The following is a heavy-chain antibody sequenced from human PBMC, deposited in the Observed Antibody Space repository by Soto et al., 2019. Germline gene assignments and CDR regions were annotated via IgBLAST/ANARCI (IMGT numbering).Heavy chain of an antibody. V-gene: IGHV1-18*01. Sequence: QVQLVQSGVEVKKPGASVKVSCKASGYTFTSYAIIWVRQAPGQGLEWMGWISVYNGNTNYAQKLQGRVTMTTDTPTSTAYMELRSLRSDDTAVYYCARDWSMTVTTPGHGGQGTLVTVSS. D-gene: IGHD4-17*01. CDR2: ISVYNGNT. J-gene: IGHJ4*02. CDR1: GYTFTSYA. CDR3: ARDWSMTVTTPGH.